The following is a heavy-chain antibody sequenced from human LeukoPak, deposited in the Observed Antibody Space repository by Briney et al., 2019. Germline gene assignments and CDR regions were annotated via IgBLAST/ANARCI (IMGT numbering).Heavy chain of an antibody. J-gene: IGHJ4*02. D-gene: IGHD3-10*01. CDR1: GGSISSSSYY. CDR3: ARESGYGSGSYYNSALGY. Sequence: SETLSLTCTVSGGSISSSSYYWGWIRQPPGKGLEWIGSIYYSGSTYYNPSLKSRVTISVDTSKNQFSLRLSSVTAADTAVYYCARESGYGSGSYYNSALGYWGQGTLVTVSS. CDR2: IYYSGST. V-gene: IGHV4-39*07.